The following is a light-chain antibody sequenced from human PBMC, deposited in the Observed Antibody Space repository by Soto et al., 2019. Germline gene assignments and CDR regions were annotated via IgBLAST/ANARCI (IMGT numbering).Light chain of an antibody. Sequence: DIVMTQSPDSLAVSLGERATINCKSSQSVLYSSNNKNYLAWYQQKPGQPPKLLIYWASTRESGVPDRFSGSGSGTDFTLTTSSLQAEDVAVYYCQQYNNWPPWTFGQGTKVEIK. J-gene: IGKJ1*01. CDR2: WAS. V-gene: IGKV4-1*01. CDR3: QQYNNWPPWT. CDR1: QSVLYSSNNKNY.